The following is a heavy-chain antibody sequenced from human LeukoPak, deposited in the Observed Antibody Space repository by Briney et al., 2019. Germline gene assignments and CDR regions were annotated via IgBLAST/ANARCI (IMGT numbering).Heavy chain of an antibody. J-gene: IGHJ6*04. CDR2: INHSGST. CDR3: ARGRDSTTLLRYGMDV. CDR1: GGSFSGYY. V-gene: IGHV4-34*01. D-gene: IGHD2/OR15-2a*01. Sequence: PSETLSLTCAVYGGSFSGYYWSWIRQPPGKGLEWIGEINHSGSTNYNPSLKSRVTISVDTSKNQFSLKLSSVTAADTAVYYCARGRDSTTLLRYGMDVWGKGTTVTASS.